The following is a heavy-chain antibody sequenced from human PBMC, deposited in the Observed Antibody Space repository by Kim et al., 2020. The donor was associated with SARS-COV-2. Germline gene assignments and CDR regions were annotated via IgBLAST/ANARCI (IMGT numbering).Heavy chain of an antibody. Sequence: TLSLTCAVSGCSISSGGYSWSWIRQPPGKGLEWIGYIYHSGSTYYNPSLKSRVTISVDRSKNQFSLKLSSVTAADTAVYYCARGEYCGGDCYSRWGQGTLVTVSS. CDR2: IYHSGST. D-gene: IGHD2-21*01. J-gene: IGHJ4*02. V-gene: IGHV4-30-2*01. CDR3: ARGEYCGGDCYSR. CDR1: GCSISSGGYS.